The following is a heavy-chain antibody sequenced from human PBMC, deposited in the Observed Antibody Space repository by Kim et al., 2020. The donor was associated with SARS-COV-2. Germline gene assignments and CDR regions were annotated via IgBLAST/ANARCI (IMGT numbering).Heavy chain of an antibody. J-gene: IGHJ3*02. CDR3: AREGREMASIKGAFDM. D-gene: IGHD5-12*01. V-gene: IGHV4-30-4*01. CDR1: GGSLSSGDYY. CDR2: IHYRGST. Sequence: SETLSLTCTVSGGSLSSGDYYWSWVRQPPGKGLEWIGYIHYRGSTDYNPSLKSRISIGVDTSKNQFSLKLTSVTAADTALYFCAREGREMASIKGAFDMWGQGTMVIVSS.